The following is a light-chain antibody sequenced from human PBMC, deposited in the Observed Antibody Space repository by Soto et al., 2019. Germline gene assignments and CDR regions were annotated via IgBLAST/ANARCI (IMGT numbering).Light chain of an antibody. CDR3: GSYASATLI. CDR1: SSDIGAYDY. J-gene: IGLJ2*01. Sequence: QSVLTQPASVSGSPGQSITISCTGTSSDIGAYDYVSWFQQYSGKAPTLIIYEVRFRPSGVSSRFSGSKSGNTASLTISGPQTEDEADYYCGSYASATLIFGGGTKLTVL. CDR2: EVR. V-gene: IGLV2-14*03.